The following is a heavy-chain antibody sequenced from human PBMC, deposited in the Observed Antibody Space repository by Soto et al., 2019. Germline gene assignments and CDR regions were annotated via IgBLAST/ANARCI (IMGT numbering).Heavy chain of an antibody. CDR3: ARVRFWSGTHNWFDP. D-gene: IGHD3-3*01. CDR2: ISAYNGNT. V-gene: IGHV1-18*01. J-gene: IGHJ5*02. CDR1: GYTFTSYG. Sequence: GASVKVSCKASGYTFTSYGISWVRQAPGQGLEWMGWISAYNGNTNYAQKLQGRVTMTTDTSTSTAYMDLGSLRSDDTAVYYCARVRFWSGTHNWFDPWGLGTLVTVSS.